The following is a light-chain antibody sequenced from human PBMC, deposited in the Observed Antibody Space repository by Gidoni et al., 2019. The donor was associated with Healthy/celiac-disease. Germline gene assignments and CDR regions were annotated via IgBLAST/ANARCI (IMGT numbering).Light chain of an antibody. Sequence: EIVLTQSPGTLSLSPGERATLSCRASQSVPRSYLGWYQQKPGQAPRPLMFVASTRATGIPDRFSGSGSGTDFTLTISRLEPEDFAVYYCHQYGNAPYTFGQGTKLEIK. CDR1: QSVPRSY. CDR3: HQYGNAPYT. J-gene: IGKJ2*01. V-gene: IGKV3-20*01. CDR2: VAS.